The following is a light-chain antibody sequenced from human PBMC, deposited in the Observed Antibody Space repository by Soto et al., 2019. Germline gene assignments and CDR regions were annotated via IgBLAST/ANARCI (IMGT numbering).Light chain of an antibody. CDR3: VLYMGSGTWV. Sequence: QAVVTQEPSFSVSPGGTVTLTCGLSSGSVSTSYYPAWYQQAPGQAPRTLIYNTYTRSSGVPDRFSGSILGTKAALTITGAQADDESDYYCVLYMGSGTWVFGGGTKLRP. J-gene: IGLJ2*01. V-gene: IGLV8-61*01. CDR1: SGSVSTSYY. CDR2: NTY.